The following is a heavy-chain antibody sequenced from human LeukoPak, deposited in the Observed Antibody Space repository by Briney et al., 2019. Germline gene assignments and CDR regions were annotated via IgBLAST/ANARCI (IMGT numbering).Heavy chain of an antibody. CDR3: ARDVGATPGYFDY. D-gene: IGHD1-26*01. J-gene: IGHJ4*02. V-gene: IGHV4-39*07. Sequence: SETLSLTCTVSGDSISSSYYYWGWIRQPPGRGLEWIGSIYHSGSTNYNPSLKSRVTISVDTSKNQFSLKLSSVTAADTAVYYCARDVGATPGYFDYWGQGTLVTVSS. CDR1: GDSISSSYYY. CDR2: IYHSGST.